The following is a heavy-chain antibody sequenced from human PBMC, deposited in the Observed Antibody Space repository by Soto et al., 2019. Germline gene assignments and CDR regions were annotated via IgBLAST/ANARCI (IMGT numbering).Heavy chain of an antibody. CDR1: GGTFSSYA. CDR3: ALYTAMVTSLYYYGMDV. Sequence: GASVKVSCKASGGTFSSYAISWVRQAPGQGLEWMGGIIPIFGTANYAQKFQGRVTITADESTSTAYMELSSLRSEDTAVYYCALYTAMVTSLYYYGMDVWGQGTTVTVSS. V-gene: IGHV1-69*13. J-gene: IGHJ6*02. CDR2: IIPIFGTA. D-gene: IGHD5-18*01.